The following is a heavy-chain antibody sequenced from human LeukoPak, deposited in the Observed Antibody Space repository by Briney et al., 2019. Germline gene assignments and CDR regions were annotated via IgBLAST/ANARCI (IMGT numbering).Heavy chain of an antibody. CDR2: MNPNSGYT. D-gene: IGHD6-19*01. J-gene: IGHJ4*02. V-gene: IGHV1-8*03. Sequence: ASLKLSRKASGYTFTTYDINWVRQATGQGLEWMGWMNPNSGYTGYAQKFQGRVTITRDTSISTAYMELSSLRSEDTAVYYCARVAGSIDYWGQGTLVTVSS. CDR1: GYTFTTYD. CDR3: ARVAGSIDY.